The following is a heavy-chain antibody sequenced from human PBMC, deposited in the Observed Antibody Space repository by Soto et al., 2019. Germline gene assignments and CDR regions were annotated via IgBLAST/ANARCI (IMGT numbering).Heavy chain of an antibody. D-gene: IGHD3-22*01. J-gene: IGHJ4*02. Sequence: GGSLRLSCAASGFTFDDYAMHWVRQAPGKGLEWVSGISWNSGSIGYADSVKGRFTISRDNAKNSLYLQMNSLRAEDTALYYCAGSSGYYWGQGTLVTVSS. CDR3: AGSSGYY. CDR1: GFTFDDYA. CDR2: ISWNSGSI. V-gene: IGHV3-9*01.